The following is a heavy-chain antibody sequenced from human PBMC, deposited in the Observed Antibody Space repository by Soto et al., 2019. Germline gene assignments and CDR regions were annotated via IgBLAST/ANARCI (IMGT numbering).Heavy chain of an antibody. V-gene: IGHV1-3*01. CDR2: INAGNGNT. D-gene: IGHD6-13*01. CDR3: AGSIAAAGRDYGMDF. J-gene: IGHJ6*02. CDR1: GYTFTSYA. Sequence: ASVKVSCKASGYTFTSYAMHWVRQAPGQRLEWMGWINAGNGNTKYSQKFQGRVTITRDTSASTAYMELSSLRSEDTAVYYCAGSIAAAGRDYGMDFWGQGTTVTVSS.